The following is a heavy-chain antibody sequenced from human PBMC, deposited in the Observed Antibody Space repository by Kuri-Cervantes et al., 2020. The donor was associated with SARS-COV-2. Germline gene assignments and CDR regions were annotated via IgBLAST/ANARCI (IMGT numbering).Heavy chain of an antibody. D-gene: IGHD2-2*01. V-gene: IGHV4-61*05. Sequence: SETLSLTCTVSGGSISSSSYYWGWIRQPPGKGLEWIGYIYYSGSTNYNPSLKSRVTISVDTSKNQFSLKLSSVTAADTAVYYCARGVPAAPYYYYYYGMDVWGQGTTVTAP. J-gene: IGHJ6*02. CDR1: GGSISSSSYY. CDR2: IYYSGST. CDR3: ARGVPAAPYYYYYYGMDV.